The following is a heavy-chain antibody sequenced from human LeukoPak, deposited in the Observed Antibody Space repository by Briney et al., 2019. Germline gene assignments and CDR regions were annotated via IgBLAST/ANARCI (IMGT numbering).Heavy chain of an antibody. CDR3: AKTGRSNWYFDL. CDR1: GFTFSSYA. D-gene: IGHD1-26*01. CDR2: ISSNGGST. Sequence: GGSLRLSCAASGFTFSSYAMHWVRQAPGKGLEYVSAISSNGGSTYYANSVKGRFTISRDNSKNTLYLQMNSLRAEDTAVYYCAKTGRSNWYFDLWGRGTLVTVSS. V-gene: IGHV3-64*01. J-gene: IGHJ2*01.